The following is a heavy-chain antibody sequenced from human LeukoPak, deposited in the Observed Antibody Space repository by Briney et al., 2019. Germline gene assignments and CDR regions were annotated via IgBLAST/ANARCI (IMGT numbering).Heavy chain of an antibody. J-gene: IGHJ1*01. D-gene: IGHD2-8*02. CDR1: GYTLTDYY. Sequence: EASVKVSCKAFGYTLTDYYLHWVRQAPGQGLEWMGWIHPNSGDTNYAQKFQGRVTMTSDTSISTAYMELTRLRSDDTAMYYCARVLVPTIWGFQYWGQGTLVTVSS. V-gene: IGHV1-2*02. CDR2: IHPNSGDT. CDR3: ARVLVPTIWGFQY.